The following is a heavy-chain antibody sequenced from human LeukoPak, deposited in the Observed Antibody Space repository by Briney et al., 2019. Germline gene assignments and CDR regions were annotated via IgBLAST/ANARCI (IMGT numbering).Heavy chain of an antibody. V-gene: IGHV3-21*01. J-gene: IGHJ4*02. D-gene: IGHD5-18*01. CDR2: ISSSSSYI. Sequence: PGGSLRLSCAASGFTFSSYNINWVRQALGRGLEWVSSISSSSSYIYYAASVKGRFTISRDNAKNSLYLQMNSLRAEDTAVYYCARVPPTMVTLFDYWGQGTLVTVSS. CDR3: ARVPPTMVTLFDY. CDR1: GFTFSSYN.